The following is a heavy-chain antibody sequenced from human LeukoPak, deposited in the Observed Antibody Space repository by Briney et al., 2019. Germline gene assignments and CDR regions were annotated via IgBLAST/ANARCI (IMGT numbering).Heavy chain of an antibody. J-gene: IGHJ4*02. CDR1: GFTFRSYW. CDR3: ARKESGSGYYRAFDY. V-gene: IGHV3-74*01. D-gene: IGHD3-3*01. CDR2: INSDGSST. Sequence: GGSLRLSCAASGFTFRSYWMHWVRQAPGKGLVWVSRINSDGSSTSYADSVKGRFTISRDNAKNTLYLQMNSLRAEDTAVYYCARKESGSGYYRAFDYWGQGTLVTVSS.